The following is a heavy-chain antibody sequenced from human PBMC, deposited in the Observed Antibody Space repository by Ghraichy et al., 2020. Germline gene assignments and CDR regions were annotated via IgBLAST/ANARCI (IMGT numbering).Heavy chain of an antibody. CDR3: AYYCSSTSCHDAFDI. V-gene: IGHV1-8*01. D-gene: IGHD2-2*01. CDR1: GYTFTSYD. J-gene: IGHJ3*02. CDR2: MNPNSGNT. Sequence: ASVKVSCKASGYTFTSYDINWVRQATGQGLEWMGWMNPNSGNTGYAQKFHGRVTMTRNTSISTAYMELSSLRSEDTAVYYCAYYCSSTSCHDAFDIWGQGTMVTVSS.